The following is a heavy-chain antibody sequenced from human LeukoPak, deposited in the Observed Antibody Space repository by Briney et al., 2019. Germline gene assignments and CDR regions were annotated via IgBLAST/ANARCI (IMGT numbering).Heavy chain of an antibody. V-gene: IGHV4-38-2*02. CDR1: GYSISSGYY. D-gene: IGHD3-22*01. J-gene: IGHJ4*02. Sequence: PSETLSLTCTVSGYSISSGYYWGWIRQPPGKGLEWIGSIYHSGSTYYNPSLKSRVTISVDTSKNQFSLKLSSVTAADTAVYYCARSVRPRFYYMSFPFDHWGQGALVTVSS. CDR2: IYHSGST. CDR3: ARSVRPRFYYMSFPFDH.